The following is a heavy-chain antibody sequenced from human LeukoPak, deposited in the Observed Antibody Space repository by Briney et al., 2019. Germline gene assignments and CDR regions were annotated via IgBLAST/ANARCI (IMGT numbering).Heavy chain of an antibody. CDR1: GFTFSSYS. CDR2: ISSSSSYI. D-gene: IGHD3-10*01. J-gene: IGHJ4*02. Sequence: GRSLRLSCAASGFTFSSYSMNWVRQAPGKGLEWVSSISSSSSYIYYADSVKGRFTISRDNAKNSLYLQMNSLRAEDTAVYYCARAYRWFGEFVSWGQGTLVTVSS. V-gene: IGHV3-21*01. CDR3: ARAYRWFGEFVS.